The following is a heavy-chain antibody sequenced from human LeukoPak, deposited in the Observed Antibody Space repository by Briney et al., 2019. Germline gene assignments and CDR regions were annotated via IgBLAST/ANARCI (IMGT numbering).Heavy chain of an antibody. D-gene: IGHD2-15*01. Sequence: GGSLRLSCAASGFTFSSYAMSWVRQAPGKGLEWVSAISGSGGSTYYADCVKGRFTISRDNSKNTLYLQMNSLRAEDTAVDYCAKSVISVVAASPLDYWGQGTLVTVS. V-gene: IGHV3-23*01. CDR3: AKSVISVVAASPLDY. CDR2: ISGSGGST. CDR1: GFTFSSYA. J-gene: IGHJ4*02.